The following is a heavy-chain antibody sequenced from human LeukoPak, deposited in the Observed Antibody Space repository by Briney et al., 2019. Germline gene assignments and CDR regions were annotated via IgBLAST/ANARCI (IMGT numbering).Heavy chain of an antibody. J-gene: IGHJ4*02. CDR1: GYTFASYY. CDR2: INPSGGST. D-gene: IGHD2-15*01. Sequence: ASVKVSCKASGYTFASYYMHWVRQAPGQGLEWMGIINPSGGSTSYAQKFQGRVTMTRDTSTSTVYMELSSLRSEDTAVYYCARTSSGGNFDYWGQGTLVTVSS. CDR3: ARTSSGGNFDY. V-gene: IGHV1-46*01.